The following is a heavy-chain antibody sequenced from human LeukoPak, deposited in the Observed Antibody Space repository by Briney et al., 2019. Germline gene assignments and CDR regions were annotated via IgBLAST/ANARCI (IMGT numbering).Heavy chain of an antibody. Sequence: GSSVKVSCKASGGTFSSYAISWVRQAPGQGLEWMGGIIPIFGTANYAQKFQGRVTITADESTSTAYMELSSLRSEDTAVYYCARDLEDDFWSGSLGRFDPWGQGTLVTVSS. D-gene: IGHD3-3*01. V-gene: IGHV1-69*01. J-gene: IGHJ5*02. CDR3: ARDLEDDFWSGSLGRFDP. CDR2: IIPIFGTA. CDR1: GGTFSSYA.